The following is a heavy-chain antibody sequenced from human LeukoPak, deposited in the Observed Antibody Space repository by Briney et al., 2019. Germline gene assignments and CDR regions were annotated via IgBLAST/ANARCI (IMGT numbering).Heavy chain of an antibody. D-gene: IGHD3-16*01. J-gene: IGHJ5*01. Sequence: GGSLRLFCAASEFTFSCYAMSWVRQGPGKGLDWISSIYSDGGTNYADSVKGRFTISRDNSKNTLYLQMNSLRPEDTAVYYCARDGGFGGPGGDNWFDSWGQGALVTVSS. V-gene: IGHV3-66*02. CDR1: EFTFSCYA. CDR2: IYSDGGT. CDR3: ARDGGFGGPGGDNWFDS.